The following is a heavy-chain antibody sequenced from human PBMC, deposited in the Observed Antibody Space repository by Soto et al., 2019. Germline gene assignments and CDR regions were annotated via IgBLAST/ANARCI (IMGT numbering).Heavy chain of an antibody. CDR1: GYSFTSYW. CDR2: IDPSDSYT. Sequence: GESLKISFKGSGYSFTSYWISWVRQMRGKGLEWMGRIDPSDSYTNYSPSFQGHVTISADKSISTAYLQWSSLKASDNAMYYCARRIYYSSAYPFDYSGQGTLVTLSS. CDR3: ARRIYYSSAYPFDY. D-gene: IGHD3-22*01. V-gene: IGHV5-10-1*01. J-gene: IGHJ4*02.